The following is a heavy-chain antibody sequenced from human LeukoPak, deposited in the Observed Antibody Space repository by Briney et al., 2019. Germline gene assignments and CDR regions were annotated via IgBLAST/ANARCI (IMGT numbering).Heavy chain of an antibody. CDR3: ARVDGRGTNSLDY. CDR1: GFTFSSYA. D-gene: IGHD3-16*01. CDR2: ISTSAGST. Sequence: SGGSLRLSCAASGFTFSSYAMRWVRQAPGKGLEWVSSISTSAGSTYYADSVKGRFTISRDNSKNTLFLQMDSLRAEDTAVYYCARVDGRGTNSLDYWGQGTLATVSS. J-gene: IGHJ4*02. V-gene: IGHV3-23*01.